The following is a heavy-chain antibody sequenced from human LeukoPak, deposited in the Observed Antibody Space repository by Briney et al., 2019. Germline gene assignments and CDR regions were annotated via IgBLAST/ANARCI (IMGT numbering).Heavy chain of an antibody. CDR1: GFSLNTRAKC. CDR2: IDWNDDK. Sequence: SGPALVKHTHTLTLTCNFSGFSLNTRAKCVSWIRQPPGKALEWLAFIDWNDDKYCSTSLKTRLTISKDPSKNQVVLTMTNMDPVDTATYYCASGLSWNFDYWGQGTLVTVSS. D-gene: IGHD2-15*01. CDR3: ASGLSWNFDY. J-gene: IGHJ4*02. V-gene: IGHV2-70*01.